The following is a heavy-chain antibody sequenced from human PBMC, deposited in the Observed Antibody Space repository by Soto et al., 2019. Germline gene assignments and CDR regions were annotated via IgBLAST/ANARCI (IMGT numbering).Heavy chain of an antibody. CDR1: GCTFSSYA. V-gene: IGHV3-30-3*01. CDR3: ARAYEGDYFDY. CDR2: ISYDGSNK. J-gene: IGHJ4*02. D-gene: IGHD3-16*01. Sequence: GGSLRISCAASGCTFSSYARHWVRQAPGKGLEWVAVISYDGSNKYYADSVKGRFTISRDNSKNTLYLQMNSLRADDTAVYYCARAYEGDYFDYWGQGTLVTVSS.